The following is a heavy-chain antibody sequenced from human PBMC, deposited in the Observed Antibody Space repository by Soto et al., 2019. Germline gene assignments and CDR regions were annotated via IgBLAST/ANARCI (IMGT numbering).Heavy chain of an antibody. CDR1: GFTFRTYG. J-gene: IGHJ4*02. D-gene: IGHD2-2*03. V-gene: IGHV3-33*01. Sequence: GGSVRLSCAASGFTFRTYGLHWARQTPGKGLEWVALIWSHGNSERYADSVKGRFTISRDNSKNTLYLQMDSLRAEDTAVYYCASEFDGSSMYFDYWGQGTLVTVSS. CDR2: IWSHGNSE. CDR3: ASEFDGSSMYFDY.